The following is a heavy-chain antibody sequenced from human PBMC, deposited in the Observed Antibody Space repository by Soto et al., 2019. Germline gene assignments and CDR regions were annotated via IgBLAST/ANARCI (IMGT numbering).Heavy chain of an antibody. J-gene: IGHJ6*02. V-gene: IGHV3-11*01. CDR1: GFTFSDYY. CDR3: VRDKRYYYYAMDV. Sequence: WGSLILSCEASGFTFSDYYMSWVRQAPGKGLEWVSYITSTGSTIYYTDSVKGRFTVSRDNAKSSLYLQMNSLRDEDTAVYYCVRDKRYYYYAMDVWGQGTTVTV. CDR2: ITSTGSTI.